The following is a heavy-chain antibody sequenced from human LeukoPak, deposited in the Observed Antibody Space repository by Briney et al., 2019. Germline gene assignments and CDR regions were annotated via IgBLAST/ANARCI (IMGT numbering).Heavy chain of an antibody. Sequence: GGSLRPSCAASGFTFSSNYMSWVRQAPGKGLEWVSVIYSGGSTYYAYSVNGTFTISRDNSKNTLYLQMNSLRAEDTAVYYCARDFSLYSNYPTYYYYGMDVWGQGTTVTVSS. CDR3: ARDFSLYSNYPTYYYYGMDV. J-gene: IGHJ6*02. CDR1: GFTFSSNY. CDR2: IYSGGST. D-gene: IGHD4-11*01. V-gene: IGHV3-66*01.